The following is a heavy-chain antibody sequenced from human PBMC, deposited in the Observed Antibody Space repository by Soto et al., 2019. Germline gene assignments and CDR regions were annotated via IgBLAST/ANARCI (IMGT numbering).Heavy chain of an antibody. CDR1: GYTFTNYY. V-gene: IGHV1-2*04. J-gene: IGHJ6*02. Sequence: QVQLLQSGAEVKKSGASVKVSCKASGYTFTNYYIYWVRQAPGQGLECMGWLNPKTGVTNYEQKFQGWITMTRDTSISTAYMELSRLRSADTAVYYCARDLSLGTTGTFHHFSHYGVDVWGQATTVTVSS. D-gene: IGHD1-7*01. CDR2: LNPKTGVT. CDR3: ARDLSLGTTGTFHHFSHYGVDV.